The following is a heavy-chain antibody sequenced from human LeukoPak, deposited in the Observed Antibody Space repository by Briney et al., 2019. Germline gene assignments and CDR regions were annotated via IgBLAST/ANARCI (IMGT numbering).Heavy chain of an antibody. CDR2: IITIFGTA. Sequence: SVKVSCKASVGTFSRHAISWVRQAPGQGLEWMGGIITIFGTANYAQKFQGRVRITADESTSTAYMELSSLRSEDTAVYYCATMKPEDVWGKGTTVTVSS. J-gene: IGHJ6*04. CDR3: ATMKPEDV. CDR1: VGTFSRHA. D-gene: IGHD3-22*01. V-gene: IGHV1-69*01.